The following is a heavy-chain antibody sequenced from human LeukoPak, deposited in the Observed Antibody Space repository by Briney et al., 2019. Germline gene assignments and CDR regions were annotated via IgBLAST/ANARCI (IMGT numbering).Heavy chain of an antibody. CDR2: ISSSGSTI. CDR3: AELGITMIGGV. Sequence: GGSLRLSCAASGVTFSGYDMNWVPEAPGEGLEWGSYISSSGSTIYYADSVKGRFTISRDNAKNSLYLQMNSLRAEDTAVYYCAELGITMIGGVWGKGTTVTISS. V-gene: IGHV3-48*03. J-gene: IGHJ6*04. D-gene: IGHD3-10*02. CDR1: GVTFSGYD.